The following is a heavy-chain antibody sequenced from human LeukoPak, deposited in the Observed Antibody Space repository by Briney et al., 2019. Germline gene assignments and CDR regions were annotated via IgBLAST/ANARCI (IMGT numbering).Heavy chain of an antibody. Sequence: GGSLRLSCAASGFTFSSYGMHWVRQAPGKGLEYVSTISYNGGSTFYVDSVKGRFTISRDNSQNTLYLQMSSLRVDDTAMYYCVRRSSGWSFDFWGQGTLVTVSS. V-gene: IGHV3-64D*06. CDR2: ISYNGGST. J-gene: IGHJ4*02. CDR3: VRRSSGWSFDF. CDR1: GFTFSSYG. D-gene: IGHD6-19*01.